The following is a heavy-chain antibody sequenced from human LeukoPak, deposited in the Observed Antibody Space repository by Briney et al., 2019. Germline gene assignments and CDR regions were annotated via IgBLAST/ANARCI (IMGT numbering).Heavy chain of an antibody. Sequence: GGSLRLSCAASGFTFSSYAMHWVRQAPGKGLEWEAVISYDGSNKYYADSVKGRFTISRDNSKNTLYLEMNSLRAEDTAVYYCAKDIGSYYDYWGQGILVTVSS. D-gene: IGHD3-10*01. CDR3: AKDIGSYYDY. CDR1: GFTFSSYA. CDR2: ISYDGSNK. V-gene: IGHV3-30*04. J-gene: IGHJ4*02.